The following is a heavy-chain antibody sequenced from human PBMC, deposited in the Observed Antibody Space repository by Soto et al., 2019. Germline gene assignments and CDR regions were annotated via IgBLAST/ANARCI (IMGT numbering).Heavy chain of an antibody. V-gene: IGHV3-23*01. J-gene: IGHJ4*02. CDR2: VSGGSGTT. D-gene: IGHD1-1*01. Sequence: EVQLLESGGGLVQPGGSLRLSCAVSGFRYSTYGVTWVRQAPGKGLEWVSGVSGGSGTTHYKDSVRGRFTVTGDNSKNTVYLEMNSLRLEDTAVYYCTRWNDYADYWGQGTLVTVSS. CDR3: TRWNDYADY. CDR1: GFRYSTYG.